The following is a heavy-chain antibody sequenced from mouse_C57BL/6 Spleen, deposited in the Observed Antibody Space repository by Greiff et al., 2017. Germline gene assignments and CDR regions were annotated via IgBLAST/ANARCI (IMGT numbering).Heavy chain of an antibody. CDR3: ARREDYYYGSSFYAMDY. D-gene: IGHD1-1*01. CDR1: GFNIKNTY. V-gene: IGHV14-3*01. CDR2: IDPANGNT. J-gene: IGHJ4*01. Sequence: VQLQQSVAELVRPGASVKLSCTASGFNIKNTYMHWVKQRPEQGLEWIGRIDPANGNTKYAPKFQGKATITADTSSNTAYLQLSSLTSEDTAIYYCARREDYYYGSSFYAMDYWGQGTSVTVSS.